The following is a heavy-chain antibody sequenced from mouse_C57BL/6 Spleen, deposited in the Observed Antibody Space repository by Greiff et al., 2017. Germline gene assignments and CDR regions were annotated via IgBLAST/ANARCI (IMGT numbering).Heavy chain of an antibody. V-gene: IGHV1-54*01. J-gene: IGHJ2*01. Sequence: VQLQQSGAELVRPGTSVKVSCKASGYAFTNYLIEWVKQRPGQGLEWIGVINPGSGGTNYNEKFKGKATLTADKSSSTAYMQLSSLTSEDSAVYFWARSSTGSYYFDYWGQGTTLTVSS. CDR3: ARSSTGSYYFDY. CDR1: GYAFTNYL. CDR2: INPGSGGT. D-gene: IGHD4-1*02.